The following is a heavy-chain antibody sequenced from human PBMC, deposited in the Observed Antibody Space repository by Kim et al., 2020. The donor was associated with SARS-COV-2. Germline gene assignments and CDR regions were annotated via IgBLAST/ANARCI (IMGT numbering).Heavy chain of an antibody. CDR1: GFTFTGHA. D-gene: IGHD2-21*01. CDR3: MKGGWGWIWDH. J-gene: IGHJ4*02. Sequence: GGSLRLSCTTSGFTFTGHAMSWVRQAPGEGLEWVSSIDGSVGMTYYVVSVRGRFPIFRDDSKNTLYLQMSALRGDDTAVYYCMKGGWGWIWDHWGQGTLVTVSS. CDR2: IDGSVGMT. V-gene: IGHV3-23*01.